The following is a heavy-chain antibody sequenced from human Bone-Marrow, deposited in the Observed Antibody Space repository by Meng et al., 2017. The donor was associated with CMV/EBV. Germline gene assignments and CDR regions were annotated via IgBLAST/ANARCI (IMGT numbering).Heavy chain of an antibody. J-gene: IGHJ4*02. CDR2: IYPDDSDT. CDR3: TRKYYDFWNGQIFDY. V-gene: IGHV5-51*01. CDR1: GNSFNTYW. D-gene: IGHD3-3*01. Sequence: GESLKISCQGSGNSFNTYWIAWVRQAPGKGLEFMGIIYPDDSDTKYSPSFQGQVIISADKSISTVYLQWSRLKASDTAMYYCTRKYYDFWNGQIFDYWGQGTLVTVSS.